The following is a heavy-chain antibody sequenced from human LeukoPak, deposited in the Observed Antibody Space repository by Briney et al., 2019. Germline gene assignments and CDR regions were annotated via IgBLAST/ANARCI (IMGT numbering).Heavy chain of an antibody. Sequence: PSETLSLTCTVSGYSITSGYYWGWIRQPPGKGLEWIGSIYHSGRTHYNPSLKSRVTISVDTPKNQFSLKLSSVTAADTAVYYCARGAYSWNQRFYYYYMDVWGKGTTVTVSS. J-gene: IGHJ6*03. CDR3: ARGAYSWNQRFYYYYMDV. V-gene: IGHV4-38-2*02. D-gene: IGHD1-20*01. CDR1: GYSITSGYY. CDR2: IYHSGRT.